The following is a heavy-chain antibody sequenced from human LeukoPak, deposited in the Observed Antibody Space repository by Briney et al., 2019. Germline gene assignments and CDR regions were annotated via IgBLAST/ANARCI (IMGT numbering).Heavy chain of an antibody. J-gene: IGHJ4*02. V-gene: IGHV3-64*04. Sequence: GGSLRLSCSASGFTFSSYAMHWVRQAPGKGLEYVSAISSNGGSTYYADSVKGRFTISRDNSKNTLYLQMNSLRAEDTAVYYCARDRYSYGIDYWGQGTLVTVSS. CDR2: ISSNGGST. D-gene: IGHD5-18*01. CDR3: ARDRYSYGIDY. CDR1: GFTFSSYA.